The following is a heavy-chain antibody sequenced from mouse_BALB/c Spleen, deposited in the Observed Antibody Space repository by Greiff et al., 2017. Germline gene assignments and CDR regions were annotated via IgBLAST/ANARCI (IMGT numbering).Heavy chain of an antibody. D-gene: IGHD1-1*01. CDR1: GFNIKDTY. CDR2: IDPANGNT. Sequence: EVKLVESGAELVKPGASVKLSCTASGFNIKDTYMHWVKQRPEQGLEWIGRIDPANGNTKYDPKFQGKATITADTSSNTAYLQLSSLTSEDTAVYYCAIYGSSDDFDYWGQGTTLTVSS. CDR3: AIYGSSDDFDY. J-gene: IGHJ2*01. V-gene: IGHV14-3*02.